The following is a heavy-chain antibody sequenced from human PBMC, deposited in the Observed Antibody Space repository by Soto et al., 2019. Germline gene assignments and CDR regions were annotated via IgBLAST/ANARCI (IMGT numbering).Heavy chain of an antibody. CDR3: VRDASSGYRGWWDP. CDR1: GYTFTSYG. CDR2: ISPYNGDT. Sequence: QVQLVQSGTELKKPGASVMVSCKTSGYTFTSYGISWVRQAPGQGPEWKGLISPYNGDTIYARKFQGRVIVTADTATRTVYLELRSLRSDDTAVYYCVRDASSGYRGWWDPWGQGTLVTVSS. J-gene: IGHJ5*02. V-gene: IGHV1-18*01. D-gene: IGHD6-25*01.